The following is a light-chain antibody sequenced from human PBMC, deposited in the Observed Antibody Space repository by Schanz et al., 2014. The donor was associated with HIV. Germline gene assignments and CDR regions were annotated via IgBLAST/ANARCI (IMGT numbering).Light chain of an antibody. CDR2: DVT. J-gene: IGLJ2*01. Sequence: QSALTQPASVSGSPGQSVTISCTGTSSDVGAYNHVSWYQQHPGKAPKVMIYDVTNRPSGVSNRFSGSKSGNTASLTISGLQAEDEADYYCISYTSDSVVFGGGTKLTVL. V-gene: IGLV2-14*01. CDR1: SSDVGAYNH. CDR3: ISYTSDSVV.